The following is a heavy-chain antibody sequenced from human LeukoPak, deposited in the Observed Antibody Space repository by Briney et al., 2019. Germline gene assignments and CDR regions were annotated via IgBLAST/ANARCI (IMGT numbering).Heavy chain of an antibody. D-gene: IGHD2-21*02. J-gene: IGHJ4*02. Sequence: ASVKVSCKVSGYTLTELSMHWVRQAPGKGLGWMGGFDPEDGETIYAQKFQGRVTMTEDTSTDTAYMELSSLRSEDTAVYYCATGLAYCGGDCFNYFDYWGQGTLVTVSS. V-gene: IGHV1-24*01. CDR2: FDPEDGET. CDR3: ATGLAYCGGDCFNYFDY. CDR1: GYTLTELS.